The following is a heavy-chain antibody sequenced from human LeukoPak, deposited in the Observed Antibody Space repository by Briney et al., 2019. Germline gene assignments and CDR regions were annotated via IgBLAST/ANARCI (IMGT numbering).Heavy chain of an antibody. V-gene: IGHV3-74*01. CDR3: ARGLSYAVAYGDY. CDR1: GFIFSDYW. J-gene: IGHJ4*02. CDR2: INRDGTGT. Sequence: GGSLRLSCAPSGFIFSDYWFDWVRQTPGQGLVWVAAINRDGTGTSHADSVRGRFTVSRDNAKNTLYLQLNSLRADDTAVYYCARGLSYAVAYGDYWGQGTLVTVSS. D-gene: IGHD6-19*01.